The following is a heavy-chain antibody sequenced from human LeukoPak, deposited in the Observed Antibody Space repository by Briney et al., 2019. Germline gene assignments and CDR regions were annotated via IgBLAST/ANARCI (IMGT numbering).Heavy chain of an antibody. D-gene: IGHD3-9*01. CDR3: ARDQLNPVDYDILTGYHDY. CDR1: GFTFSSYS. V-gene: IGHV3-21*01. CDR2: ISSSSSYI. J-gene: IGHJ4*02. Sequence: GGSLRLSCAASGFTFSSYSMDWVRQAPGKGLEWVSSISSSSSYIYYADSVKGRFTISRDNAKNSLYLQMNGLRAEDAAVYYCARDQLNPVDYDILTGYHDYWGQGTLVTVSS.